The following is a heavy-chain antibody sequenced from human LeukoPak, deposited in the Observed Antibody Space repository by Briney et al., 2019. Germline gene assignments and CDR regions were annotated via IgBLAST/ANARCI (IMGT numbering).Heavy chain of an antibody. D-gene: IGHD3-10*01. V-gene: IGHV1-58*01. CDR3: AATPLGPSGSYYNFDY. J-gene: IGHJ4*02. CDR1: GLTFTSSA. Sequence: SVKVSCKASGLTFTSSAVQWVRQARGQRLEWIGWIVVGSGNTNYAQKFQERVTITRDMSTSTAYMELSSLRSEDTAVYYCAATPLGPSGSYYNFDYWGQGTLVTVSS. CDR2: IVVGSGNT.